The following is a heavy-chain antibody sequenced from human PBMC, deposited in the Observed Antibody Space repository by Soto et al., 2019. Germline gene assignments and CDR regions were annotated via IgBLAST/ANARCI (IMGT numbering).Heavy chain of an antibody. CDR3: ARGYCTSTSCAGWYGMDV. Sequence: EVQLVESGGGLVQPGGSLRLSCAASGFTFSSYAMHWVRQAPGKGLEYVSAISSNGGSTYYANSMTGRFTISRDNSKNPLYLQMGSLRADDMAVYYCARGYCTSTSCAGWYGMDVWGQGTTVTVSS. D-gene: IGHD2-2*01. V-gene: IGHV3-64*01. CDR2: ISSNGGST. J-gene: IGHJ6*02. CDR1: GFTFSSYA.